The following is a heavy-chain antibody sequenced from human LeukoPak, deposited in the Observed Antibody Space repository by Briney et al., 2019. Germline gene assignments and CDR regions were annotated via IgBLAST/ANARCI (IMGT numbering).Heavy chain of an antibody. CDR1: GGSISINDYY. D-gene: IGHD4-11*01. Sequence: SETLSLTCSVSGGSISINDYYWGWIRQPPGKGLEWIGSIYYTGSTYYSPSLKSRVTISVDTSKNHFSLNLSSVTAADTAVYFCARSYCNYPWCRATGYFQPWGQGTLVTVSS. CDR3: ARSYCNYPWCRATGYFQP. CDR2: IYYTGST. J-gene: IGHJ1*01. V-gene: IGHV4-39*02.